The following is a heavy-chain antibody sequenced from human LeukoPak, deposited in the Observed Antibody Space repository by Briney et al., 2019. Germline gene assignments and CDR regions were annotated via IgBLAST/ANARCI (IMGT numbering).Heavy chain of an antibody. CDR3: AKLGYDILTGYYRRGTYYFDY. V-gene: IGHV3-23*01. D-gene: IGHD3-9*01. Sequence: GGSLRLSCAASGFTFSSYAMSWVRQAPGKGLEWVSAISGSGGSTYYADSVKGRITISRDNSKNTLYLQMNSLSAEDTAVYYCAKLGYDILTGYYRRGTYYFDYWGQGTLVTVSS. CDR2: ISGSGGST. J-gene: IGHJ4*02. CDR1: GFTFSSYA.